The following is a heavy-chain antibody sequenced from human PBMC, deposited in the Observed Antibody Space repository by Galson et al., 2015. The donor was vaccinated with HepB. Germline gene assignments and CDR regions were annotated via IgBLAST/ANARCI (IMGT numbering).Heavy chain of an antibody. J-gene: IGHJ4*02. V-gene: IGHV1-18*01. D-gene: IGHD3-10*01. CDR1: GYTFTSYG. CDR2: ISAYNGNT. CDR3: ARDFHPAGTYYGSGSYL. Sequence: SVKVSCKASGYTFTSYGISWVRQAPGQGLEWMGWISAYNGNTNYAQKLQGRVTMTTDTSTSTAYMELRSLRSDDTAVYYCARDFHPAGTYYGSGSYLWGQGTLVTVSS.